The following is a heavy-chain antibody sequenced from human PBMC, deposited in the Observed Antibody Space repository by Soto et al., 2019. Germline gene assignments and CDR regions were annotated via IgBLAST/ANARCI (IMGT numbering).Heavy chain of an antibody. J-gene: IGHJ3*02. D-gene: IGHD2-8*01. CDR1: GGSITNRSFY. V-gene: IGHV4-39*01. Sequence: QLQLQESGPGLVKPSETLSLTCTVSGGSITNRSFYWGWIRQPPGKGLEWIGAIYSGGDTYYNPSLKSRVTMSVATSKNQFSLKVTSMTAADTAVYFCAKQRALYEGFDIWGQGTMVTVSP. CDR2: IYSGGDT. CDR3: AKQRALYEGFDI.